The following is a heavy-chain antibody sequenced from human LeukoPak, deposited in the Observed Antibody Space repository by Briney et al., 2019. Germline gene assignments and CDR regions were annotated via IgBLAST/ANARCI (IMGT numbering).Heavy chain of an antibody. Sequence: GESLKISCKGSGYTFTSHWIVWVRQMPGKGLEWLGIICPGDSDTRYSPSFQGQVTISADKSINTAYLQWSSLKASDSAMYYCARHDYDGSGFYYGSHWGQGTLVTVSS. CDR3: ARHDYDGSGFYYGSH. D-gene: IGHD3-22*01. CDR1: GYTFTSHW. V-gene: IGHV5-51*01. CDR2: ICPGDSDT. J-gene: IGHJ4*02.